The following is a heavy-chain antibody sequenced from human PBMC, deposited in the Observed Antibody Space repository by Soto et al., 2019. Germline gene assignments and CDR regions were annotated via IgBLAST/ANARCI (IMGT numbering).Heavy chain of an antibody. D-gene: IGHD3-10*01. V-gene: IGHV4-34*01. Sequence: SETLSLTCAVYGGSFSGYYWSWIRQPPGKGLEWIGEINHSGSTNYNPSLKSRVTISVDTSKNQFSLKLSSVTAADTAVYYCARGQVGWFGELLQIDYWGQGTLVTVSS. CDR1: GGSFSGYY. CDR2: INHSGST. J-gene: IGHJ4*02. CDR3: ARGQVGWFGELLQIDY.